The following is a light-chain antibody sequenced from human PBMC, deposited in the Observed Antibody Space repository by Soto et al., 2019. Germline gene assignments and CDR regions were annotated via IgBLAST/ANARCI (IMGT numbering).Light chain of an antibody. CDR1: QSVSSY. V-gene: IGKV3-20*01. CDR2: GAS. J-gene: IGKJ2*01. CDR3: QQYGGSPRT. Sequence: EIVLTQSSGTLSLSPGERATLSCRASQSVSSYLAWYQQKPGQAPRLLIYGASSRPTGIPDRFSGSGSGTDFSLSISRLEPEDFAVYYCQQYGGSPRTFGQGTKVEIK.